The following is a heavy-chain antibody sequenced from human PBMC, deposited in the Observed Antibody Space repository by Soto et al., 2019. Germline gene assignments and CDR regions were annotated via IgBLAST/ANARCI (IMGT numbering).Heavy chain of an antibody. J-gene: IGHJ4*02. V-gene: IGHV4-4*02. CDR3: ARLPYDILTGYLY. Sequence: SETLSLTCAVSGGSISSSNWWSWVRQPPGKGLEWIGEIYHSGSTNYNPSLKSRVTISVDKSKNQFTLKLSSVTAADTAVYYCARLPYDILTGYLYWGQGTLVTVSS. CDR1: GGSISSSNW. D-gene: IGHD3-9*01. CDR2: IYHSGST.